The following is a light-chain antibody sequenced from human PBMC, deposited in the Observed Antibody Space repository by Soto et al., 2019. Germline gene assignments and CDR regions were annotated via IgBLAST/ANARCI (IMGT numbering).Light chain of an antibody. V-gene: IGKV3-20*01. CDR3: QQYGISSWT. CDR2: GAT. CDR1: QSISSTY. J-gene: IGKJ1*01. Sequence: ETGLTQSPGNLPLAPGESSTLSSRDRQSISSTYLTWYHQKPGQAPRLLIYGATSRATGIPGRFRGSVSVTDLTLSISTLEPERFAVYYCQQYGISSWTFGQGTKVDIK.